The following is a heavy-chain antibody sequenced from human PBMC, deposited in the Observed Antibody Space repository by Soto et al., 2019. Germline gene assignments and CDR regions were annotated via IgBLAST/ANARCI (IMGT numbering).Heavy chain of an antibody. CDR1: GDSVSSKNAA. Sequence: SQTLSLTCDISGDSVSSKNAAWNWIRQSPSRGLEWLGRTYYRSKWHSGYAVSVRSRVSISPDTSKNRFSLQLNSVTPDDTAVYYCARSGPGGYIDHWGRGTLVIVSS. CDR3: ARSGPGGYIDH. V-gene: IGHV6-1*01. CDR2: TYYRSKWHS. D-gene: IGHD2-15*01. J-gene: IGHJ4*02.